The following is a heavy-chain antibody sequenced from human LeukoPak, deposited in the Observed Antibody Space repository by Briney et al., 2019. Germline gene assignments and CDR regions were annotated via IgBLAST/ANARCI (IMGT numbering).Heavy chain of an antibody. CDR1: GYTFTSYA. D-gene: IGHD6-19*01. V-gene: IGHV1-3*01. Sequence: RASVKVSCKAFGYTFTSYAMHWVRQAPGQRLEWMGWINAGNGNTKYSQKFQGRVTITRDTSASTAYMELSSLRSEDTAVYYCAREGSGWDYDYWGQGTLVTVSS. J-gene: IGHJ4*02. CDR2: INAGNGNT. CDR3: AREGSGWDYDY.